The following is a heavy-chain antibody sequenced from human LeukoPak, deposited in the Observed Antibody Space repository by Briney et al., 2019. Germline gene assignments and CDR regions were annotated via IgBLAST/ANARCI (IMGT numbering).Heavy chain of an antibody. D-gene: IGHD1-26*01. J-gene: IGHJ4*02. CDR1: GFIFSSYS. CDR2: ISSSSSYI. V-gene: IGHV3-21*01. CDR3: ARGGEPVGFDY. Sequence: GGSLRLSCAASGFIFSSYSMNWVRQAPGKGREWVSSISSSSSYIYYADSVKGRFTISRDNAKNSLSLQMNSLRAEDTAVYYCARGGEPVGFDYWGQGTLVTVSS.